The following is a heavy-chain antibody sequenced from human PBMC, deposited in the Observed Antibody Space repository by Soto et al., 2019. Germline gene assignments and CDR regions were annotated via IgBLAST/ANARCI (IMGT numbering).Heavy chain of an antibody. CDR2: ISGSGGNT. J-gene: IGHJ4*02. Sequence: GGSLRLSLAASGFTFASYAMSWVRQAPGKGLEWVSGISGSGGNTYNADSVKGRFTISRDNSKNTPYLDMISLRAEDTAVYYCAGAYDYGPPAGYYWGQGTLVTVSS. D-gene: IGHD4-17*01. V-gene: IGHV3-23*01. CDR1: GFTFASYA. CDR3: AGAYDYGPPAGYY.